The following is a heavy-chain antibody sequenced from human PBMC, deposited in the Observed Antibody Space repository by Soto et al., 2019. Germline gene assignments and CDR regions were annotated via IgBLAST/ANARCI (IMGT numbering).Heavy chain of an antibody. J-gene: IGHJ4*02. V-gene: IGHV3-33*01. CDR3: ARWGIAAGDY. D-gene: IGHD6-13*01. Sequence: QVQLVESGGGVVQPGRSLRLSCAASGFTFSSYGMHWVRQAPGKGLEWVAVIWYDGSNKYYADSVKGRFTISRDNSKNAVYLQMNSLRAEDTAGYYCARWGIAAGDYWGQGTLVTVSS. CDR2: IWYDGSNK. CDR1: GFTFSSYG.